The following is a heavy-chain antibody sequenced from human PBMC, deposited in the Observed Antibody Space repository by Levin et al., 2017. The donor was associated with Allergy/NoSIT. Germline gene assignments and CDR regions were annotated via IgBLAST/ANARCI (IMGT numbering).Heavy chain of an antibody. J-gene: IGHJ4*02. D-gene: IGHD6-19*01. CDR1: GYSFTNHW. V-gene: IGHV5-51*01. Sequence: SGGSLRLSCKASGYSFTNHWIGWVRQMPGKGLEWMGIIYPGDSDTRYSPSFQGQVTISADKSINTAYLQWSSLKASDTAMYYCASIAYSSGRSRRSYWGQGTLVTVSS. CDR3: ASIAYSSGRSRRSY. CDR2: IYPGDSDT.